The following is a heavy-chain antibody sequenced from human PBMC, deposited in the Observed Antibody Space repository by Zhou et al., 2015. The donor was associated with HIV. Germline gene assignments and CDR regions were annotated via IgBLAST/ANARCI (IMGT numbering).Heavy chain of an antibody. Sequence: EEHLAESGGGLVRPGYSLRLSCVASGFDFRTYDMHWVRQAPGGGLEWVSAIDTALDRYYLDSVKGRFTISRDNDKNSLYLQMNNLRAGDTAVFYCAKDGGVTGTTEAFDIWGQGTPSPSPQ. V-gene: IGHV3-13*01. D-gene: IGHD1-7*01. CDR2: IDTALDR. J-gene: IGHJ4*02. CDR3: AKDGGVTGTTEAFDI. CDR1: GFDFRTYD.